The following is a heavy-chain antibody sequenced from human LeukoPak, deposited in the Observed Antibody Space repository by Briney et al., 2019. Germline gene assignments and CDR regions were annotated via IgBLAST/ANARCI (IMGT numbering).Heavy chain of an antibody. CDR2: IYSGGST. D-gene: IGHD2-21*01. J-gene: IGHJ3*02. Sequence: GGSLRLSCAASGFTVSSNYMSWVRQAPGKGLEWVSVIYSGGSTYYADSVKGRFTISRDNSKNTLYLQMNSLRAEDTAVYYCAIDRVFPPDAFDIWGQGTMVTVSS. CDR3: AIDRVFPPDAFDI. CDR1: GFTVSSNY. V-gene: IGHV3-53*01.